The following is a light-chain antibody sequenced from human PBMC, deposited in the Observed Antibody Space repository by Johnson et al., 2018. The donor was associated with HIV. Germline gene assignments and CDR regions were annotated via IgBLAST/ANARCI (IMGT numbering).Light chain of an antibody. Sequence: QSVLTQPPSVYAAPGQKVTISCSGSSSNIGNNYVSWYQQLPGTAPKLLIYENNKRPSGIPDRFSGSKSGTSATLGITGLQTGDEADYYCRTWDSSLSVYVFGTGTKVTVL. CDR2: ENN. CDR3: RTWDSSLSVYV. V-gene: IGLV1-51*02. J-gene: IGLJ1*01. CDR1: SSNIGNNY.